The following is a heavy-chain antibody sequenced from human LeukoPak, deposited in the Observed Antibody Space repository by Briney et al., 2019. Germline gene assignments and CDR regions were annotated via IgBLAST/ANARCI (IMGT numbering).Heavy chain of an antibody. CDR3: ARAPREWLLGYHFEC. CDR1: GFTFSSYW. CDR2: IKHDGSEK. Sequence: GGSLRLSCAASGFTFSSYWMSWVRQAPGKGLEWVANIKHDGSEKYYVDSVKGRFAISRDNGKNSLYLQMNSLRVEDMAVYYCARAPREWLLGYHFECWGQGTLVTVSS. V-gene: IGHV3-7*01. J-gene: IGHJ4*02. D-gene: IGHD3-3*01.